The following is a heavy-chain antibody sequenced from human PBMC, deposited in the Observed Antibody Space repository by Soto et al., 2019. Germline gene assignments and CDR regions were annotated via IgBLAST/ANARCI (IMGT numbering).Heavy chain of an antibody. J-gene: IGHJ4*02. Sequence: QVQLVESGGGVVQPGRSLRLSCAAAGFTFNNYAMHWVRQAPGKGLEWVAVTSYDEKNKYYTDSVKGRFTISRDNSKNARYLQMNNLRTEDTAVYYCARAYSSGWSLPFDYCGQGTLITVSS. CDR3: ARAYSSGWSLPFDY. D-gene: IGHD6-19*01. CDR2: TSYDEKNK. V-gene: IGHV3-30*04. CDR1: GFTFNNYA.